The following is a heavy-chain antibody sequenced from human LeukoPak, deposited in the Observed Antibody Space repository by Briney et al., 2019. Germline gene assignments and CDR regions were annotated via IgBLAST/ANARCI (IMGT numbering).Heavy chain of an antibody. J-gene: IGHJ6*03. CDR2: ISAYNGNT. CDR1: GYTFTSYG. V-gene: IGHV1-18*01. D-gene: IGHD3-3*01. CDR3: ARELYLYYDFWSGYYRNYYYYMDV. Sequence: ASVKVSCKASGYTFTSYGISWVRQAPGQGLGWMGWISAYNGNTNYAQKLQGRVTMTTDTSTSTAYMELRSLRSDDTAVYYCARELYLYYDFWSGYYRNYYYYMDVWGKGTTVTVSS.